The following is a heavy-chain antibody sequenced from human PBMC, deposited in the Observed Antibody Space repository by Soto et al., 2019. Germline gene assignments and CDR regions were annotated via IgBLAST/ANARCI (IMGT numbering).Heavy chain of an antibody. V-gene: IGHV3-48*03. CDR2: ITSTGSTR. D-gene: IGHD2-8*02. CDR3: ARGYCTSSACHWNFDY. Sequence: GGSLRLSCAASGFTFSSYEMNCVRQAPGKGLEWVSDITSTGSTRYYADSVKGRFTISRDNAKNSLYLQMNSLRAEDTAVYYCARGYCTSSACHWNFDYWGQGTLVTVSS. J-gene: IGHJ4*02. CDR1: GFTFSSYE.